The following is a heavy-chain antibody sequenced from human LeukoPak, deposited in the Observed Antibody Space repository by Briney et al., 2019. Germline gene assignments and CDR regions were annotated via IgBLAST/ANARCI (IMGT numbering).Heavy chain of an antibody. D-gene: IGHD5-12*01. CDR3: ARERRGYGAVNDAFDI. Sequence: PSETLSLTCTVSGGSISSGDYYWSWIRQPPGKGLEWIGYIYYSGSTYYNPSLKSRVTISVDRSKNQFSLKLSSVTAADTAVYYCARERRGYGAVNDAFDIWGQGTMVTVSS. CDR2: IYYSGST. CDR1: GGSISSGDYY. V-gene: IGHV4-30-4*01. J-gene: IGHJ3*02.